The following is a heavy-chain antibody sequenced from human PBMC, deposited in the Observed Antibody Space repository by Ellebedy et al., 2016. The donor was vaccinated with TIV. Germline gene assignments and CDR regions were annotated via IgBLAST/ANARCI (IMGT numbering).Heavy chain of an antibody. V-gene: IGHV3-21*01. CDR1: GFTFSSYA. Sequence: GESLKISCAASGFTFSSYAMNWIRQAPGKGLEWVSVISGGGETTSYADSVEGRFTISRDNARNSLYLQMNSLRAEDTAVYYCARDLHFAFDYWGRGTLVTVSS. J-gene: IGHJ4*02. CDR3: ARDLHFAFDY. CDR2: ISGGGETT.